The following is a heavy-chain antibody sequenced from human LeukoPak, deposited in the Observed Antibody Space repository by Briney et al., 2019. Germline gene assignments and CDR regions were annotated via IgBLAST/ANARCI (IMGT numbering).Heavy chain of an antibody. D-gene: IGHD3-22*01. J-gene: IGHJ3*02. V-gene: IGHV4-61*02. CDR1: GGSISSGSYF. CDR2: IYTSGST. CDR3: ARGGYYDSSGSRDAFDI. Sequence: SETLSLTCTVSGGSISSGSYFWNWIRQPPGKGLEWIGRIYTSGSTDYNPSLKSRVTISLDTSKNQFSLKLSSVTAADTAVYYCARGGYYDSSGSRDAFDIWGQGTMVAVSS.